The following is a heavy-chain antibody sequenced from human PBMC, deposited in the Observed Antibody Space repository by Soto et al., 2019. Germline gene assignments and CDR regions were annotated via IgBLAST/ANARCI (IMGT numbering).Heavy chain of an antibody. J-gene: IGHJ6*02. CDR3: ARGSMSLGGLRLGV. Sequence: QVQLQESGPGLVKPSQTLSLTCTVSGASITSDDYFWGWIRQPPGQGLEWTAFFYYTGSTYYNPSLKSRATISVDTATFQCSLTLLSVTAADSAVYYCARGSMSLGGLRLGVWGQGITVTVSS. D-gene: IGHD3-16*01. CDR2: FYYTGST. V-gene: IGHV4-30-4*01. CDR1: GASITSDDYF.